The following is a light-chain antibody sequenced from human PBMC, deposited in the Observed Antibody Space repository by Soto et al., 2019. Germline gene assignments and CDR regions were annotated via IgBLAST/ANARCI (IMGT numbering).Light chain of an antibody. CDR2: GAS. CDR3: QQFGRS. CDR1: QSVSSN. Sequence: EIVITQSPATLSVSPGERATLSCRASQSVSSNLAWYQQKPGQAPRLLIYGASTRATGIPAGFSGSGSGTEFTLTISSLQSEDFAVYYCQQFGRSFGQGTKVDIK. J-gene: IGKJ1*01. V-gene: IGKV3-15*01.